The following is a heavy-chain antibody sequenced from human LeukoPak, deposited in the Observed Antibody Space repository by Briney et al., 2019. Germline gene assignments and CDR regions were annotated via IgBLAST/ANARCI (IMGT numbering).Heavy chain of an antibody. V-gene: IGHV3-66*01. CDR3: ARAESSWSTSEYFQH. J-gene: IGHJ1*01. CDR2: IYSGGST. CDR1: GFTFSSYA. D-gene: IGHD6-13*01. Sequence: GGSLRLSCAASGFTFSSYAMSWVRQAPGKGLEWVSVIYSGGSTYYADSVKGRFTISRDNSKNTLYLQMNSLRAEDTAVYYCARAESSWSTSEYFQHWGQGTLVTVSS.